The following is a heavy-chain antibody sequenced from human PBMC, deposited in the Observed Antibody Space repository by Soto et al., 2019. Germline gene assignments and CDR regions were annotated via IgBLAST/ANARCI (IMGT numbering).Heavy chain of an antibody. CDR3: ARVRPYYYESSGDTPLGSFQH. Sequence: SETLSLTCTVSGGSISSGDYYWSWIRQPPGKGLEWIGYIYYSGSTYYNPSLKSRVTISVDTSKNQFSLKLSSVTAADTAGYYCARVRPYYYESSGDTPLGSFQHWGQGTLVTVS. CDR2: IYYSGST. CDR1: GGSISSGDYY. D-gene: IGHD3-22*01. V-gene: IGHV4-30-4*01. J-gene: IGHJ1*01.